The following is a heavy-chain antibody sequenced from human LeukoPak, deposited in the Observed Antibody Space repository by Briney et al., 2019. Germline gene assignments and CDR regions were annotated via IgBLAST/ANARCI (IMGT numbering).Heavy chain of an antibody. Sequence: SGTLPLTCTVSDYSISSGYGYYWGWIRQPPGKGLEWIGNIYHSGITYYNHFNSSLKSRVTISIDTSKNQFSLRLTSVTAADTAVYFCATLVSTRYYFDYWGQGTLVTVSS. J-gene: IGHJ4*02. V-gene: IGHV4-38-2*02. CDR2: IYHSGIT. CDR3: ATLVSTRYYFDY. CDR1: DYSISSGYGYY. D-gene: IGHD5/OR15-5a*01.